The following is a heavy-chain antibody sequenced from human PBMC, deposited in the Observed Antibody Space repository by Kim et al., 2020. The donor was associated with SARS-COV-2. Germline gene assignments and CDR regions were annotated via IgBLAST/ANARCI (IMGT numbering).Heavy chain of an antibody. CDR2: ILPMVDIP. CDR3: ARGGQVVIDGRVSLTPYDH. J-gene: IGHJ5*02. Sequence: SVKVSCKASGGTFSNYAVNWVRQAPGQGLEWMGRILPMVDIPNYARNFQGRLTTTADKSTSTAYMELTGLTSADTAVYYCARGGQVVIDGRVSLTPYDHWGQGALVTV. CDR1: GGTFSNYA. V-gene: IGHV1-69*04. D-gene: IGHD2-21*01.